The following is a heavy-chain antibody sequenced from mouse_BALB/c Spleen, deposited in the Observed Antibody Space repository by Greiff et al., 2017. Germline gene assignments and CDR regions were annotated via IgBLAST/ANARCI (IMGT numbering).Heavy chain of an antibody. D-gene: IGHD2-1*01. CDR1: GFNIRDTY. V-gene: IGHV14-3*02. J-gene: IGHJ3*01. CDR2: IDPANGNT. Sequence: VQLKQSGAELVKPGASVKLSCTASGFNIRDTYMHWVKQRPEQGLEWIGRIDPANGNTKCDPKFQGKATITADTSSNTAYLQLSSLTSEDTAVYYCARDGNYWFAYWGQGTLVTVSA. CDR3: ARDGNYWFAY.